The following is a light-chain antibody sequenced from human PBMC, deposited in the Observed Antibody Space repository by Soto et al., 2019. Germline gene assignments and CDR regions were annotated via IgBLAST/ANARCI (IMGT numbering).Light chain of an antibody. Sequence: DIVMTQSPDSLAVSLGERATINCKSSQSVLFSSNNKNYLAWFQQKVGQPPKLLIYWASTRESGVPDRFSGSGSGTDFPLTISRLQAENVAAYLRQEYYSKPLTLRGGIKVQIK. CDR2: WAS. J-gene: IGKJ4*01. V-gene: IGKV4-1*01. CDR1: QSVLFSSNNKNY. CDR3: QEYYSKPLT.